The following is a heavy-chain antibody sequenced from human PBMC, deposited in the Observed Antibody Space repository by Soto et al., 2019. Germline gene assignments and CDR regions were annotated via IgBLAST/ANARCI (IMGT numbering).Heavy chain of an antibody. CDR1: VYSFSNYW. J-gene: IGHJ4*02. CDR3: ARHFYDYLDY. V-gene: IGHV5-51*01. Sequence: GESLKISCKGSVYSFSNYWIAWVRQMPGKGLEWMGIIYPGDSDTRYSPSFQGQVTISVDKSISTAYLQWSSLKASDTAIYYCARHFYDYLDYWGQGISVTVSS. CDR2: IYPGDSDT. D-gene: IGHD3-16*01.